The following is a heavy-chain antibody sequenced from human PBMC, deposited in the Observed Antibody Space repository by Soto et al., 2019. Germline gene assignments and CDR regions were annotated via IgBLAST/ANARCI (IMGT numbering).Heavy chain of an antibody. CDR1: GGSVSSGTYY. J-gene: IGHJ4*02. CDR3: AREFAY. Sequence: QVQLQESGPGRVKPSETLSLTCTVSGGSVSSGTYYWNWIRQPPGKELEWIGLIYNSGSTNYNPSLMSRVTISVDTSKTKFSLTLNSVTAADTAVYYCAREFAYWGQGILVTVSS. V-gene: IGHV4-61*01. CDR2: IYNSGST.